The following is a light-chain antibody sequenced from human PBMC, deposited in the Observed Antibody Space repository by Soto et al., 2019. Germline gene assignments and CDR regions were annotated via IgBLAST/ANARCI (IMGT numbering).Light chain of an antibody. J-gene: IGLJ3*02. Sequence: SVLTQPPSVPGAPGQRVTISCTGSSSNIGRGYDVHWYQQVPGSAPRLLLSGDNTRPSGVPDRFSGSRSGTSASLAITGLQAEDEADYYCQTFDSSLTISWVFGGGTKLTVL. V-gene: IGLV1-40*01. CDR2: GDN. CDR3: QTFDSSLTISWV. CDR1: SSNIGRGYD.